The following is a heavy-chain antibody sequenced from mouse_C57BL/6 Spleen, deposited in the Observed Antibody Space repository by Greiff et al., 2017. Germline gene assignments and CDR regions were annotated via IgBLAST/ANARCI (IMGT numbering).Heavy chain of an antibody. CDR3: ARPYGIHAMDY. V-gene: IGHV1-42*01. Sequence: VQLQQSGPELVKPGASVKISCKASGYSFTGYYMNWVKQSPEKSLEWIGEINPSTGGTTYNQKVKAKATLTGAKSSSTAYMQLKSLTSEDAAVYYCARPYGIHAMDYWGQGTSVTVSS. CDR2: INPSTGGT. CDR1: GYSFTGYY. D-gene: IGHD2-10*02. J-gene: IGHJ4*01.